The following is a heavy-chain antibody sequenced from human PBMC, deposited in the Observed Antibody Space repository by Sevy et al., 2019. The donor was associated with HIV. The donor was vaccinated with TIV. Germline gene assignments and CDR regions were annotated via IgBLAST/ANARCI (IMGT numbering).Heavy chain of an antibody. J-gene: IGHJ4*02. CDR1: GGSMNNHH. CDR2: IYYSGTT. D-gene: IGHD2-8*01. V-gene: IGHV4-59*11. CDR3: ARYYCINGVCYGFDY. Sequence: SETLSLTCTVSGGSMNNHHWSWIRQPPGKGLEWIGFIYYSGTTSYNPSLKSRVTISVDTSKNQFSLNLSSVTAADTAIYFCARYYCINGVCYGFDYWGQGTLVTVSS.